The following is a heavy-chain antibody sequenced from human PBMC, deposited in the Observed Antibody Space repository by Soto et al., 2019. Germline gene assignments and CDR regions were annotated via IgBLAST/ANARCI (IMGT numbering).Heavy chain of an antibody. J-gene: IGHJ6*02. V-gene: IGHV4-39*07. D-gene: IGHD3-22*01. CDR2: FFIGGNT. CDR1: GGSISSSTYY. Sequence: PSETLSLTCTVSGGSISSSTYYWGWMRQPPGKGLEWIASFFIGGNTYYNPSLKSRVTISVDTSKNQFSLKLSSVTAEDTAVYYCARVNGYYYYGMDVWGQGTTVTVSS. CDR3: ARVNGYYYYGMDV.